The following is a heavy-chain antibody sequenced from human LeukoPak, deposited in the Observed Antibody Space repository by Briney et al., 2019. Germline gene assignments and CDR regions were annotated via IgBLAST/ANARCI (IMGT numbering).Heavy chain of an antibody. CDR3: ARDKVVGPTIFDH. J-gene: IGHJ4*02. V-gene: IGHV3-7*03. CDR2: INQNGDEK. Sequence: GSPRLSCAASGFTFSNYWMSWVRQIPGKGLEWVANINQNGDEKYYVDSVKGRFTISRDNAKNSLYLEMNSLRAEDTAVYYCARDKVVGPTIFDHWGQGTLVTVSS. D-gene: IGHD1-26*01. CDR1: GFTFSNYW.